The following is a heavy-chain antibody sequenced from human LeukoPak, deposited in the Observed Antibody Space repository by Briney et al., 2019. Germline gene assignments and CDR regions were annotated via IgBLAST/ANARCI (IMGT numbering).Heavy chain of an antibody. Sequence: GGSLRLSCAASGFTFSSYWMSWVRQAPGKGLEWVANIKQDGSEKYYVDSVKGRFTISRDNAKNSLYLQMNSLRAEDTAVYYCARASNHYDILTGPYDAFDIWGRGTMVTVSS. CDR1: GFTFSSYW. V-gene: IGHV3-7*01. J-gene: IGHJ3*02. CDR3: ARASNHYDILTGPYDAFDI. CDR2: IKQDGSEK. D-gene: IGHD3-9*01.